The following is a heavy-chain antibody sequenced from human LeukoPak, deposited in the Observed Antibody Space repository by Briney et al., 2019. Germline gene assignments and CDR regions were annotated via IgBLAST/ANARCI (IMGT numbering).Heavy chain of an antibody. CDR1: GFTFSSFG. D-gene: IGHD1-20*01. Sequence: PGGSLRLSCAASGFTFSSFGMNWVRQAPGKGLEWVSYISSSSISIYYADSVKGRFTISRDNAKNSLYLQMNSLRDEDTAVYYCARVTVSSSEVIFDYWGQGSLVTVSS. CDR3: ARVTVSSSEVIFDY. J-gene: IGHJ4*02. CDR2: ISSSSISI. V-gene: IGHV3-48*02.